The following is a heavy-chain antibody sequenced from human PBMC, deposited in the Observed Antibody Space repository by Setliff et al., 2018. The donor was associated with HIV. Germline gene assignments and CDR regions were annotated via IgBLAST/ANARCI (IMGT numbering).Heavy chain of an antibody. V-gene: IGHV5-51*01. CDR3: VRSGGNGELYGS. Sequence: GASLKISCKAYGYSFTSHWIGWVRQMPGKGLEWVGIIYPGASNATYGPAFQGQVSISVVTSLATTWLQWTTLKASDTATYYCVRSGGNGELYGSWGPGTPVTVSS. CDR2: IYPGASNA. J-gene: IGHJ4*01. D-gene: IGHD3-10*01. CDR1: GYSFTSHW.